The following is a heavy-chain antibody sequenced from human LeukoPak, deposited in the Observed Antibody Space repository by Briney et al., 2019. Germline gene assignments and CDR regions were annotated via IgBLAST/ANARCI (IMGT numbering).Heavy chain of an antibody. D-gene: IGHD2-2*01. CDR2: ISAYNGNT. J-gene: IGHJ6*03. Sequence: ASVKVSCKASGYTFTSYGISWVRQAPGQGLEWMGWISAYNGNTNYAQKLQGRVTMTTDTSTSTAYMELRSLRSDDTAVYYCARKPAAHYYYYMDVWGKGTTVTVSS. V-gene: IGHV1-18*01. CDR1: GYTFTSYG. CDR3: ARKPAAHYYYYMDV.